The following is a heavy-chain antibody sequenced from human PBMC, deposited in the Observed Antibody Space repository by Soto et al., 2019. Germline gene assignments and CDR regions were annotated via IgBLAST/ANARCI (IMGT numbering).Heavy chain of an antibody. CDR2: IKQDGSEK. J-gene: IGHJ6*02. V-gene: IGHV3-7*05. CDR1: GFTFSSYW. Sequence: LRLSCAASGFTFSSYWMSWVRQAPGKGLEWVANIKQDGSEKYYVDSVKGRFTISRDNAKNSLYLQMNSLRAEDTAVYYCAREKGVVVAAIDYYYYYGMDVWGQGTTVTVSS. CDR3: AREKGVVVAAIDYYYYYGMDV. D-gene: IGHD2-15*01.